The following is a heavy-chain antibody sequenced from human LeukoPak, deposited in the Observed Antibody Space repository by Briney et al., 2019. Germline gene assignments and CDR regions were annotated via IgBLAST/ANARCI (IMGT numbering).Heavy chain of an antibody. J-gene: IGHJ4*02. CDR1: GDSVSSNSAA. CDR2: TYYRSKWYN. D-gene: IGHD1-26*01. CDR3: ARTGRLSGSYSYFDY. V-gene: IGHV6-1*01. Sequence: SQTLSLTCAISGDSVSSNSAACCWIRQSPSRGLEWLGRTYYRSKWYNDYAVSVKSRITINPDTSKNQFSLQLNSVTPEDTAVYYCARTGRLSGSYSYFDYWGQGTLVTVSS.